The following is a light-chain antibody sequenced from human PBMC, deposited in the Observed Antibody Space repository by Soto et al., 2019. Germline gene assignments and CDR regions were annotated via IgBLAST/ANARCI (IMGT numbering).Light chain of an antibody. J-gene: IGKJ1*01. CDR2: GAS. V-gene: IGKV3-20*01. Sequence: EIVLTQSPGTLSLSPGERATLSCRASQSVSSYYLAWYQQKPGQAPRLLIYGASSRATGIPDRFRGSGSGTDFTLTISRLEPEDFAVYYCQQYASSSRTFGPGTKVKIK. CDR1: QSVSSYY. CDR3: QQYASSSRT.